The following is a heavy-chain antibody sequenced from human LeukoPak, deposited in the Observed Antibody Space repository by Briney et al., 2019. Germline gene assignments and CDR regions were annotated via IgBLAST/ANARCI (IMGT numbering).Heavy chain of an antibody. CDR2: VNRDGSET. CDR3: ARNNAMDV. J-gene: IGHJ6*02. CDR1: GFALSSHW. Sequence: GGSLRLSCAASGFALSSHWMTWVRQVPGRGPEWVANVNRDGSETYYLDSVKGRFTISKDNAKNSLYLQMNSLRAEDTALYHCARNNAMDVWGQGTTVIVSS. D-gene: IGHD2-8*01. V-gene: IGHV3-7*03.